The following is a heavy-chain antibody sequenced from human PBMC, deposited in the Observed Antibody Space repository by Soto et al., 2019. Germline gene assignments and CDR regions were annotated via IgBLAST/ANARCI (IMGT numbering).Heavy chain of an antibody. CDR1: GFTVSNNY. D-gene: IGHD2-21*02. CDR2: IYSGGNT. CDR3: AGGDRSGGYFDH. J-gene: IGHJ4*02. V-gene: IGHV3-53*01. Sequence: EVQLVESGGGLIQPGGSLRLSCAASGFTVSNNYMHWVRQAPGKGLEWVSIIYSGGNTYYADAVKGRFTISRDNSKNTLSLQMNSLRAEDTAVYYGAGGDRSGGYFDHWGQGSLVTVSS.